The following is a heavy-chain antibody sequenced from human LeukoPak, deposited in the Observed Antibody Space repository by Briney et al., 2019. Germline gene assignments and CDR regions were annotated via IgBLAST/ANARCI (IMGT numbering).Heavy chain of an antibody. CDR1: GFTFSNYG. CDR2: IRYDGINE. Sequence: GGSLRLSCAVSGFTFSNYGMHWVRQAPGKGLEWVAFIRYDGINEYYGDSVKGRFTISRDNSKDTLFLQMHSLRTEDTAVYYCAKEVFRQGYGGIMDVWGEGTTVTVSS. D-gene: IGHD3-16*01. J-gene: IGHJ6*03. CDR3: AKEVFRQGYGGIMDV. V-gene: IGHV3-30*02.